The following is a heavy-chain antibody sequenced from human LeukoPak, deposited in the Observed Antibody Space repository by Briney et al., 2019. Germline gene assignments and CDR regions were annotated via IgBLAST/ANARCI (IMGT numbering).Heavy chain of an antibody. CDR2: IYYSGST. D-gene: IGHD6-6*01. V-gene: IGHV4-59*08. Sequence: SETLSLTCTVSGGSISSYYWSWIRQPPGKGLEWIGYIYYSGSTNYNPSLKSRVTISVDTSNNHFSLKLSSVTAADTAVYYCARRGRSSNYFDYWGQGTLVTVSS. CDR1: GGSISSYY. J-gene: IGHJ4*02. CDR3: ARRGRSSNYFDY.